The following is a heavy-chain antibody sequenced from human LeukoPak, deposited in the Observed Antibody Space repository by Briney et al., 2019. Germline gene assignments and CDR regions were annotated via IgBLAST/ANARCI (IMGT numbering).Heavy chain of an antibody. CDR2: IIPIFGTA. V-gene: IGHV1-69*06. J-gene: IGHJ4*02. CDR1: GGTFSSYA. D-gene: IGHD3-22*01. CDR3: ATSGDSSGYTFDY. Sequence: SVKVSCKASGGTFSSYAISWVRQAPGQGLEWMGRIIPIFGTANYAQKFQGRVTITAGTSTDTAYMELSSLRSEDTAVYYCATSGDSSGYTFDYWGQGTLVTVSS.